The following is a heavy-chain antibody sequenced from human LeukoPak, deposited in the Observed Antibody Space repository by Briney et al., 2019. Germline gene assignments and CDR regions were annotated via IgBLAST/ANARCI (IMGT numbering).Heavy chain of an antibody. Sequence: PGGSLRLSCAASGFTFSDYYMSWIRQAPGKGLEWVSYISSSSGYTNYADSVKGRFTISRDNAKNSLYLQMNSLRAEDTAVYYCARVIVFMSTGPHLDYWGQGTLAIVSS. CDR2: ISSSSGYT. CDR1: GFTFSDYY. D-gene: IGHD3-16*01. V-gene: IGHV3-11*06. J-gene: IGHJ4*02. CDR3: ARVIVFMSTGPHLDY.